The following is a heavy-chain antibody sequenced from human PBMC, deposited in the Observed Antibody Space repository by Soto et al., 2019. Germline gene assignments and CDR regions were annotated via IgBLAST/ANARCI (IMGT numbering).Heavy chain of an antibody. Sequence: EVQLLESGGGLVQPGGSLRLSCAASGFTFSTYAMSWVRQAPGKGLEWVSGMSGSGGSTYYADSVKGRFTISRDNSKNTLYLQMNSLRAEDTAVYYCMILYSSGSGSYYKWGQGTLVTVSS. CDR2: MSGSGGST. CDR3: MILYSSGSGSYYK. D-gene: IGHD3-10*01. CDR1: GFTFSTYA. V-gene: IGHV3-23*01. J-gene: IGHJ4*02.